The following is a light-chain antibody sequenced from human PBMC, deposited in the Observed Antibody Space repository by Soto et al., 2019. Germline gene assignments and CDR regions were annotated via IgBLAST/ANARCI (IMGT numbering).Light chain of an antibody. CDR1: QGISTL. CDR3: QHFKSFPIT. CDR2: ESS. V-gene: IGKV1-13*02. Sequence: AIKLTQSPSSLSASVGDRVTINCRASQGISTLLAWYQQKPGKAPKVLIYESSLLQSGVPSRFSGSGSGTDFTLTISSLQPEDFATYYCQHFKSFPITFGQGTRLEIK. J-gene: IGKJ5*01.